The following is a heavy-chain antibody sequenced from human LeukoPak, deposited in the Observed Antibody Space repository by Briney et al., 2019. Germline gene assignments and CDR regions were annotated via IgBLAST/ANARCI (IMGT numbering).Heavy chain of an antibody. J-gene: IGHJ4*02. CDR1: GFTFSSYS. CDR2: ISSSSSYI. Sequence: GGSLRLSCAASGFTFSSYSMNWVRQAPGKGLEWVSSISSSSSYIYYADSVKGRFTISRDNAKNSLYLQMNSLRAEDTAVYYCAKDRYSSGWYLFDYWGQGTLVTVSS. CDR3: AKDRYSSGWYLFDY. D-gene: IGHD6-19*01. V-gene: IGHV3-21*01.